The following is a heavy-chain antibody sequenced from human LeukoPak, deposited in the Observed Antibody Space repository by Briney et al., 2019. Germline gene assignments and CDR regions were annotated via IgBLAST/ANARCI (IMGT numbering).Heavy chain of an antibody. CDR2: IYYRGST. V-gene: IGHV4-59*01. Sequence: SETLSLTCTVSGGSISSYYWSWVRQPPGKGLEGIGYIYYRGSTSYNPSLKSRVTISVDTSTNQFSPKLSSVTAADTAVYYCARDSDSSGLDFDYWGQGTLVTVPS. J-gene: IGHJ4*02. D-gene: IGHD3-22*01. CDR3: ARDSDSSGLDFDY. CDR1: GGSISSYY.